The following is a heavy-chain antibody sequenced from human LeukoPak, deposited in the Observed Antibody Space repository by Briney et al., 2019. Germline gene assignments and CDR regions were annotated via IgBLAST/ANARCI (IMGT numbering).Heavy chain of an antibody. CDR3: AKGYRLVSGSLDY. Sequence: GGSLRLSCAASGFTLSDYYMSWIRQAPGKGLEWVSYISSSGSTIYYADSVKGRFTISRDNAKNSLYLQMNSLRTEDTALYYCAKGYRLVSGSLDYWGQGTLVTVSS. CDR2: ISSSGSTI. J-gene: IGHJ4*02. V-gene: IGHV3-11*01. D-gene: IGHD3-10*01. CDR1: GFTLSDYY.